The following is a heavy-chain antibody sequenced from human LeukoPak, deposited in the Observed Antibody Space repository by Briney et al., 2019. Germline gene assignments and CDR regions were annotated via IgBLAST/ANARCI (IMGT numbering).Heavy chain of an antibody. Sequence: PGTSLRLSCAASGFTFSSYGMHWVRQAPGKGLEWVALIWYEGNTKKYADSVKGRITISRDNSKNTLYLEMNSLRAEDTAVYYCARGWGSRVYASVFDIWGQGTMVTISS. V-gene: IGHV3-33*01. J-gene: IGHJ3*02. CDR1: GFTFSSYG. D-gene: IGHD7-27*01. CDR2: IWYEGNTK. CDR3: ARGWGSRVYASVFDI.